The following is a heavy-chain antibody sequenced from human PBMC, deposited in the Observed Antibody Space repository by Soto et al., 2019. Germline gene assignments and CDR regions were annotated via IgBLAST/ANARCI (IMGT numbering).Heavy chain of an antibody. CDR3: ARYGGYSSSGVDY. D-gene: IGHD6-13*01. J-gene: IGHJ4*02. V-gene: IGHV3-30-3*01. CDR2: ISYDGSNK. Sequence: QVQLVESGGGVVQPGRSLRLSCAASGFTFSSYAMHWVRQAPGKGLEWVAVISYDGSNKYYAGSVMGRFTISRDNSKNTLYLQMTSLRAEETAVYYCARYGGYSSSGVDYWGQGTLVTVS. CDR1: GFTFSSYA.